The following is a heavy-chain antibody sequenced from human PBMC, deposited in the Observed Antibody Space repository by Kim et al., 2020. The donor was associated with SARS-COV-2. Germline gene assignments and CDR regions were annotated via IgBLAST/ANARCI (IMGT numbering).Heavy chain of an antibody. CDR1: GYTFTSYD. D-gene: IGHD6-13*01. V-gene: IGHV1-8*01. J-gene: IGHJ4*02. CDR2: MNPNSGNT. Sequence: ASVKVSCKASGYTFTSYDINWVRQATGQGLEWMGWMNPNSGNTGYAQKFQGRVTMTRNTSISTAYMELSSLRSEDTAVYYCARVNIAAADGVLDYWGQGTLVTVSS. CDR3: ARVNIAAADGVLDY.